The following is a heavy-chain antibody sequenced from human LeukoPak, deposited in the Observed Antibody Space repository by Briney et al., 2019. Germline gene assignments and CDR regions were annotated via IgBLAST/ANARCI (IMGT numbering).Heavy chain of an antibody. CDR2: ISYDGSNK. CDR3: AGDRAYGSGSYSNYYYYYGMDV. V-gene: IGHV3-30*04. J-gene: IGHJ6*04. CDR1: GFTFSSYA. D-gene: IGHD3-10*01. Sequence: GESLRLSCAASGFTFSSYAMHWVRQAPGKGLEWVAVISYDGSNKCYADSVKGRFTISRDNSKNTLYLQMNSLRAEDTAVYYCAGDRAYGSGSYSNYYYYYGMDVWGKGTTVTVSS.